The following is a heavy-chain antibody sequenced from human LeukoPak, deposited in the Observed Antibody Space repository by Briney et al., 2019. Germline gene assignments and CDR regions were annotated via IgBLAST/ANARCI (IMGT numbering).Heavy chain of an antibody. V-gene: IGHV4-4*07. CDR1: SGSISSYY. D-gene: IGHD5-12*01. Sequence: SETLSLTCTVSSGSISSYYWSWIRQPPGKGLEWMCRFYSGGSTDYNPSLKSRVTMSVDTSKNQFSLKLSSVTAADTAVYYCARVYSGYDLPGSLANYYFDYWGQGTLVTVSS. CDR2: FYSGGST. J-gene: IGHJ4*02. CDR3: ARVYSGYDLPGSLANYYFDY.